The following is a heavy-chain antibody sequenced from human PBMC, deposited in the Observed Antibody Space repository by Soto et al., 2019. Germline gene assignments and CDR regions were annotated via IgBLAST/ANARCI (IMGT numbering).Heavy chain of an antibody. CDR2: IYYSGST. D-gene: IGHD3-10*01. J-gene: IGHJ6*02. V-gene: IGHV4-31*03. CDR1: GGSISSGGYY. Sequence: PSETLSLTCTVSGGSISSGGYYWSWIRQHPGKGLEWIGYIYYSGSTYYNPSLKSRVTISVDTSKNQFSLKLSSVTAADTAVYYCARDLLGPLPRSRNYYYYGMDVWGQGTTVTVSS. CDR3: ARDLLGPLPRSRNYYYYGMDV.